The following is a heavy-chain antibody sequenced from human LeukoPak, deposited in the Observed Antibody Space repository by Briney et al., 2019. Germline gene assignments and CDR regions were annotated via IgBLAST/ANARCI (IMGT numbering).Heavy chain of an antibody. D-gene: IGHD1-1*01. V-gene: IGHV1-18*01. Sequence: ASVKVSCKASGYTFTSYGISWVRQAPGQGLEWMGWISAYNGSTNYSQKLQDRVTMTTDTSTSTAYMELRSLRSDDTAVYYCARDWNDLFYFDYWGQGTLVTVSS. CDR3: ARDWNDLFYFDY. CDR1: GYTFTSYG. CDR2: ISAYNGST. J-gene: IGHJ4*02.